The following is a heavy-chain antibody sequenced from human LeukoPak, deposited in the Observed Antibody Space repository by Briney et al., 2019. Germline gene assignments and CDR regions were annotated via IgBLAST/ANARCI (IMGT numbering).Heavy chain of an antibody. Sequence: ASVKVSCKASGYTFSSYDINWVRQATGQGLEWMGWMNPNSGNRGYAQKFQGRVTITRNTSISTAYMELSSLGSEDTAVYYCARGRRSALRYFDWLPHRSYYYVDVWGKGTTVTVSS. CDR3: ARGRRSALRYFDWLPHRSYYYVDV. CDR2: MNPNSGNR. V-gene: IGHV1-8*03. J-gene: IGHJ6*03. D-gene: IGHD3-9*01. CDR1: GYTFSSYD.